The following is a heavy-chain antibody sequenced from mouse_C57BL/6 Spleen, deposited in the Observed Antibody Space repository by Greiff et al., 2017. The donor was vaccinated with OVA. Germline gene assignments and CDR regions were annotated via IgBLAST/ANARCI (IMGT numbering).Heavy chain of an antibody. CDR3: FYYDYDGFAY. D-gene: IGHD2-4*01. Sequence: VQLQQSGPELVKPGASVKISCKASGYAFSSSWMNWVKQRPGKGLEWIGRIYPGDGDTNYNGKFKGKATLTADKSSSTAYMQLSSLTSEDSAVYFCFYYDYDGFAYWGQGTLVTVSA. V-gene: IGHV1-82*01. CDR1: GYAFSSSW. CDR2: IYPGDGDT. J-gene: IGHJ3*01.